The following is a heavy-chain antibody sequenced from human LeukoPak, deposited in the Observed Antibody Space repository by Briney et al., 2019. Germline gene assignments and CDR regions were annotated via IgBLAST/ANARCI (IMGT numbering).Heavy chain of an antibody. CDR3: ARQDRPGIAVAGTADY. Sequence: SETLSLTCTVSGGSISSSSYYWGWIRQPPGKGLEWIGSIYYSGSTYYNPSLKSRVTISVDTSKNQFSLKLSSVTAADTAVYYCARQDRPGIAVAGTADYWGQGTLVTVSS. CDR2: IYYSGST. J-gene: IGHJ4*02. CDR1: GGSISSSSYY. D-gene: IGHD6-19*01. V-gene: IGHV4-39*01.